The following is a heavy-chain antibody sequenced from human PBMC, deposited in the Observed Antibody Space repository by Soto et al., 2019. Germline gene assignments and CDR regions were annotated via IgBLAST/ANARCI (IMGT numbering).Heavy chain of an antibody. CDR3: VTSEGYCGADCLNWFDP. J-gene: IGHJ5*02. D-gene: IGHD2-21*02. CDR2: IDHSGST. Sequence: QLQLQESGPGMVKPSETLSLTCRVSGGSISSSSYYWGWIRQPPGKGLEWIGSIDHSGSTYYNSSLKSRVTISVDTSKNQFSLKLNSVTAADTAVYYCVTSEGYCGADCLNWFDPWGQGTLVTVSS. CDR1: GGSISSSSYY. V-gene: IGHV4-39*01.